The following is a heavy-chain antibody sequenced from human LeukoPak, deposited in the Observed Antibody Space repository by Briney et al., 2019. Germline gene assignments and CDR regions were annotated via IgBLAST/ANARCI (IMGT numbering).Heavy chain of an antibody. CDR3: ARVYYDFWSGLGSPRDAFDI. CDR1: GGSFSGYY. Sequence: SETLSLTCAVYGGSFSGYYWSWIRQPAGKGLEWIGRIYTSGSTNYNPSLKSRVTISVDTSKNQFSLKLSSVTAADTAVYYCARVYYDFWSGLGSPRDAFDIWGQGTMVTVSS. D-gene: IGHD3-3*01. J-gene: IGHJ3*02. CDR2: IYTSGST. V-gene: IGHV4-59*10.